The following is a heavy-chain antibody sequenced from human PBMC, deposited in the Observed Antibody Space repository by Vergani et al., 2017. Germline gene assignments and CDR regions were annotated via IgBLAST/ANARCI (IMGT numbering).Heavy chain of an antibody. D-gene: IGHD2-2*01. CDR2: ISAYNGNT. CDR1: CYIFTSYG. Sequence: QVQLVQSGAEVKKPGVSVKVSCKASCYIFTSYGISCLRQAPGQGLEWMGWISAYNGNTNYAQKHQGRDTMTTDTSKSTAYMELRSLRSDDTAVYYCASDPDIVVVPAAPYYYYYYGMYVWGQGTTVTVSS. V-gene: IGHV1-18*04. CDR3: ASDPDIVVVPAAPYYYYYYGMYV. J-gene: IGHJ6*02.